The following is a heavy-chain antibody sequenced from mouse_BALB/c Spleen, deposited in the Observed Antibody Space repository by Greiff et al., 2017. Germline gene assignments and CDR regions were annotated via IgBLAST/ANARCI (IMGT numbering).Heavy chain of an antibody. D-gene: IGHD1-1*01. J-gene: IGHJ4*01. V-gene: IGHV14-3*02. Sequence: EVQLQQSGAELVKPGASVKLSCTASGFNIKDTYMHWVKQRPEQGLEWIGRIDPANGNTKYDPKFQGKATITADTSSNTAYLQLSSLTSEDTAVYYCARSEATVAPMDYWGQGTSVTVSS. CDR1: GFNIKDTY. CDR3: ARSEATVAPMDY. CDR2: IDPANGNT.